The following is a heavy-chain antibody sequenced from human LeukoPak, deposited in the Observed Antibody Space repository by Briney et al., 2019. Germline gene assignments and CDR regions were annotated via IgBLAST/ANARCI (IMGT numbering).Heavy chain of an antibody. Sequence: KPSETLSLTCTVSGDSINNYYWSWLRQPPGKGLEWIGYIYYSGSTNYNPSLKSRVTISVDTSKNQFSLKLNSVTAADTAVYYSARYRNEALFAFDIWGQGTMVTVSS. V-gene: IGHV4-59*01. CDR2: IYYSGST. J-gene: IGHJ3*02. D-gene: IGHD1-14*01. CDR1: GDSINNYY. CDR3: ARYRNEALFAFDI.